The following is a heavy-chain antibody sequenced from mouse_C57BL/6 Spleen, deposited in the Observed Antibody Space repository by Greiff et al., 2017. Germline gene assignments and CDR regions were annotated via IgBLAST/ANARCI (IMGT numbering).Heavy chain of an antibody. V-gene: IGHV1-82*01. J-gene: IGHJ2*01. Sequence: VKLVESGPELVKPGASVKISCKASGYAFSSSWMNWVKQRPGKGLEWIGRIYPGDGDTNYNGKFKGKDTLTADKSSSTAYMQLSSLTSEDSAVYFCARASITTVVAYYFDYWGQGTTLTVSS. CDR2: IYPGDGDT. D-gene: IGHD1-1*01. CDR1: GYAFSSSW. CDR3: ARASITTVVAYYFDY.